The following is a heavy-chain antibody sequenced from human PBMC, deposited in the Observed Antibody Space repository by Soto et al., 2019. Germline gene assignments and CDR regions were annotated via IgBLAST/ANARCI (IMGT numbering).Heavy chain of an antibody. Sequence: PGGSLRLSCAASGFTVSSDSMTWVRQAPGKGLEWISIIYSDNNTDYADSVKGRFSISRDTSKNILYLQMNSLRAEDTAEYYCARHYSAMGGWGPGTTVNVSS. CDR3: ARHYSAMGG. CDR2: IYSDNNT. J-gene: IGHJ6*02. V-gene: IGHV3-53*01. CDR1: GFTVSSDS.